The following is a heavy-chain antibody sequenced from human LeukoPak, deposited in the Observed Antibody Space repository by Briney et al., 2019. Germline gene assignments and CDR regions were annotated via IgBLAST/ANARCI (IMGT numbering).Heavy chain of an antibody. CDR2: INPNSGGT. V-gene: IGHV1-2*06. CDR1: GYTFTGYY. CDR3: AKNTLYCDSSGYYDY. D-gene: IGHD3-22*01. J-gene: IGHJ4*02. Sequence: ASVKVSCKASGYTFTGYYMHWVRQAPGQGLEWMGRINPNSGGTNYAQKFQGRVTMTRDTSISTAYMELSRLRSDDTAVYYCAKNTLYCDSSGYYDYWGQGTLVTVSS.